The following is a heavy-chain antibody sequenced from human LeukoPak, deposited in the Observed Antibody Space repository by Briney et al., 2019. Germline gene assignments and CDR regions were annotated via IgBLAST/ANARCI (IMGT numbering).Heavy chain of an antibody. D-gene: IGHD5-18*01. J-gene: IGHJ4*02. CDR3: ARALRGYSYGLHFDY. V-gene: IGHV4-34*01. CDR2: INHSGRT. Sequence: PSETLSLTCAVSGVSLSGYYWGWIRQTPGKGLEWIGEINHSGRTNYNPSLKSRVTISADTSKNQFSLELRSVTAADTAVYYCARALRGYSYGLHFDYWGQGTLVTVSS. CDR1: GVSLSGYY.